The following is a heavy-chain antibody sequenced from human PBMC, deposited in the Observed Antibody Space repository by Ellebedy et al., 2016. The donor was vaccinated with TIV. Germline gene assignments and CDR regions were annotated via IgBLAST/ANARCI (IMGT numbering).Heavy chain of an antibody. CDR2: IYYSGST. CDR3: ARWLVSRYWFDP. J-gene: IGHJ5*02. Sequence: SETLSLTXTVSGGSISSYYWSWIRQPPGKGLEWIGYIYYSGSTNYNPSLKSRVTISVDTSKNQFSLKLSSVTAADTAVYYCARWLVSRYWFDPWGQGTLVTVSS. V-gene: IGHV4-59*01. CDR1: GGSISSYY. D-gene: IGHD3-22*01.